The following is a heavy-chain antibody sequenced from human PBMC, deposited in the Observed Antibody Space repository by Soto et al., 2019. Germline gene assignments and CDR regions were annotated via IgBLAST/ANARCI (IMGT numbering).Heavy chain of an antibody. D-gene: IGHD1-1*01. CDR1: GFTFGDYA. CDR3: TRETGTFYCYYGMDV. J-gene: IGHJ6*02. Sequence: GGSLRLSCTASGFTFGDYAMNWFRQAPGKGLEWVGFIRSKAYGGTTEYAASVKGRFTISRDDSKSIAYLQMNSLKTEDTAVYYCTRETGTFYCYYGMDVWGQGTTVTV. CDR2: IRSKAYGGTT. V-gene: IGHV3-49*03.